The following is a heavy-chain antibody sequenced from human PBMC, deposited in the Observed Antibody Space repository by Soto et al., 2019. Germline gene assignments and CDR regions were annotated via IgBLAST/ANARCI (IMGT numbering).Heavy chain of an antibody. J-gene: IGHJ2*01. D-gene: IGHD3-10*02. V-gene: IGHV4-59*01. CDR3: FFQAEDGIRYVRSVSAFLLNRSSDL. CDR2: IYYSGST. Sequence: QPPGKGLEWIGYIYYSGSTNYNPSLKSRVTISVDTSKNQFSLTLSSVTAVDTAVYYFFFQAEDGIRYVRSVSAFLLNRSSDL.